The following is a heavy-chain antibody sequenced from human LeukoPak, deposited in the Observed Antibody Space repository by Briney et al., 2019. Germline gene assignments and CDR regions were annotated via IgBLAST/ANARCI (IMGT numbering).Heavy chain of an antibody. J-gene: IGHJ5*02. CDR1: GGTFSSYA. CDR3: ARDPITMVRGVIHPGSWFDP. CDR2: IIPILGIA. D-gene: IGHD3-10*01. Sequence: GASVKVSCKASGGTFSSYAISWVRQAPGQGLEWMGMIIPILGIANYAQKFQGRVTITADKSTSTAYMELSSLRSEDTAVYYCARDPITMVRGVIHPGSWFDPWGQGTLVTVSS. V-gene: IGHV1-69*04.